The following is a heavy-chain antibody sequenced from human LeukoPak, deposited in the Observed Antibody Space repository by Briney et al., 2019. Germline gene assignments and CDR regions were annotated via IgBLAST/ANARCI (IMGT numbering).Heavy chain of an antibody. V-gene: IGHV3-7*03. Sequence: PGGSLRLSCAASGFSFSNYYMSWVRQAPGKGLEWVANIKQDGTQEYYVDSVKGRFTVSRDNAKNSLYLQMNSLRAEDTAVYYCAKVRKGDTDIASGLPFDYWGQGTLVTVSS. J-gene: IGHJ4*02. CDR1: GFSFSNYY. CDR2: IKQDGTQE. CDR3: AKVRKGDTDIASGLPFDY. D-gene: IGHD5-18*01.